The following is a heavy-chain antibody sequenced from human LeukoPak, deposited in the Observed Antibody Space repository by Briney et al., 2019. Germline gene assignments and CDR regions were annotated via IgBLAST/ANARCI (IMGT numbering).Heavy chain of an antibody. CDR2: ISSSSSYI. CDR3: ARDADSSSWSMYYYYGMDV. CDR1: GFTFSSYS. V-gene: IGHV3-21*01. J-gene: IGHJ6*02. Sequence: GSLRLSCAASGFTFSSYSMNWVRQAPGKGLERVSSISSSSSYIYYADSVKGRFTISRDNAKNSLYLQMNSLRAEDTAVYYCARDADSSSWSMYYYYGMDVWGQGTTVTVSS. D-gene: IGHD6-13*01.